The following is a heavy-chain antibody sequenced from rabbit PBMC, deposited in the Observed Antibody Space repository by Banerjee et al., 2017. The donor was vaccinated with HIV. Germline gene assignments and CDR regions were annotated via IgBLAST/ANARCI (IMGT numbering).Heavy chain of an antibody. J-gene: IGHJ6*01. CDR3: AREFRRYAGYAGDGYGLYYYGMDL. Sequence: QQQLEESGGGLVKSGGTLRLTCKASGIDFSSGYDKCWVRQAPGKGLGRIACIETGSGTTYYASWAKGRFTISETSSTTVTLQMTSLTAADTATYFCAREFRRYAGYAGDGYGLYYYGMDLWGPGTLVTVS. CDR1: GIDFSSGYD. V-gene: IGHV1S45*01. D-gene: IGHD7-1*01. CDR2: IETGSGTT.